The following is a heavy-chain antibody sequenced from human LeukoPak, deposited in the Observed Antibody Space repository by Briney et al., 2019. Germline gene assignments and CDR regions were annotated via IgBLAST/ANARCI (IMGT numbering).Heavy chain of an antibody. CDR2: ISSDESDK. V-gene: IGHV3-30*18. Sequence: GRSLRLSCAASGFTFTRYGMHWVRQAPGKGLEWVAVISSDESDKYYADSVKGRFTISRDNSKNTLFLQMNSLRAQDTAVYYCAKDHYYDSSGHFDYWGQGTLVTVSS. D-gene: IGHD3-22*01. CDR3: AKDHYYDSSGHFDY. CDR1: GFTFTRYG. J-gene: IGHJ4*02.